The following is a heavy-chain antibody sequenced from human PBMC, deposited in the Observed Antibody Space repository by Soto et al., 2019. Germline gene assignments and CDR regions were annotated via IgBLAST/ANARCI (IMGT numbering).Heavy chain of an antibody. D-gene: IGHD6-19*01. V-gene: IGHV1-2*04. J-gene: IGHJ4*02. CDR1: GYTFTGYY. CDR3: ARESDAAVDY. CDR2: INPNSGGT. Sequence: ASVKVSCKSSGYTFTGYYIHWVRQAPGQGLEWMGWINPNSGGTNYAQKFQGWVTMTRDTSISTAYMELSRLRSDDTAVYYCARESDAAVDYWGQGTLVTVSS.